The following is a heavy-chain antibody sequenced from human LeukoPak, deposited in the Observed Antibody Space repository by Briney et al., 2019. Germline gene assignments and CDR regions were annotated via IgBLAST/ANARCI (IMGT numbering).Heavy chain of an antibody. CDR1: GGSFSGYY. CDR2: INNSGST. CDR3: ARGFPFGELVDWFDP. Sequence: SSETLSLTCAVYGGSFSGYYWSWIRQPPGKGLEWIGEINNSGSTNYNPSLKSRVTISVDTSKNQFSLKLSSVTAADTAVYYCARGFPFGELVDWFDPWGQGTLVTASS. D-gene: IGHD3-10*01. V-gene: IGHV4-34*01. J-gene: IGHJ5*02.